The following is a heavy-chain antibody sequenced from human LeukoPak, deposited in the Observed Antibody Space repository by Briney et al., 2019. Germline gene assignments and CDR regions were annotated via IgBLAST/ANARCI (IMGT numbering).Heavy chain of an antibody. Sequence: GGSLRLSCVASGFTFRSYVMHRVRQAPGKGLEWVACIRYDGSNKYYADSVRGRFTISRDNPKNTLYLQMNSLRAEDTAVYYCAKDRTAAGDYEVYWGQGTLVTVSS. D-gene: IGHD6-13*01. CDR3: AKDRTAAGDYEVY. V-gene: IGHV3-30*02. CDR2: IRYDGSNK. CDR1: GFTFRSYV. J-gene: IGHJ4*02.